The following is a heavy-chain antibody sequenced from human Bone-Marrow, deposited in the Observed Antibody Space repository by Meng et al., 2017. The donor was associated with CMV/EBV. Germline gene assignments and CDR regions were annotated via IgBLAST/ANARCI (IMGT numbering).Heavy chain of an antibody. CDR2: IYSGGST. J-gene: IGHJ6*02. CDR1: GFTVSSNY. Sequence: GESLKISCAASGFTVSSNYMSWARQAPGKGLEWVSVIYSGGSTYYADSVKGRFTISRDNSKNTLYLQMNSLRAEDTAVYYCASRYYDFWSGYYSPYGMDVWGQGTTVTVSS. CDR3: ASRYYDFWSGYYSPYGMDV. D-gene: IGHD3-3*01. V-gene: IGHV3-66*02.